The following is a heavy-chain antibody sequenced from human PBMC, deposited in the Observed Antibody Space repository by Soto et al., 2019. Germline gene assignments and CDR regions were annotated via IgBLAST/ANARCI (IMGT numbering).Heavy chain of an antibody. J-gene: IGHJ6*02. Sequence: GASLKISCQGSGYSFTSYWISWVRQMPGKGLEWMGRIDPSDSYTNYSPSFQGHVTISTDKSISTAYLQWSSLKASDTAMYYCARFKGEYSSSWYRSYYYYGMDVWGQGTTVTVSS. V-gene: IGHV5-10-1*01. D-gene: IGHD6-13*01. CDR3: ARFKGEYSSSWYRSYYYYGMDV. CDR1: GYSFTSYW. CDR2: IDPSDSYT.